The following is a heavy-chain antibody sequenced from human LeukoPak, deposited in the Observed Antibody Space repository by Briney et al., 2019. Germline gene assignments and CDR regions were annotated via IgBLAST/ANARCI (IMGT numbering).Heavy chain of an antibody. V-gene: IGHV3-21*01. CDR1: GFSFSSYS. CDR2: ISSSSSHI. D-gene: IGHD2-2*01. Sequence: GGSLRLSCAASGFSFSSYSMNWVRQAPGKGLEWVSSISSSSSHIYYADSVKGRFTISRDNAKNSLYLQMNSLRAEDTAVYYCARPVSIDEIVVVPAAADYWGQGTLVTVSS. CDR3: ARPVSIDEIVVVPAAADY. J-gene: IGHJ4*02.